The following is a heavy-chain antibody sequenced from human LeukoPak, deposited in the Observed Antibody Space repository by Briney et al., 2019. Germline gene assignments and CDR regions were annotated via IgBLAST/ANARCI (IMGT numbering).Heavy chain of an antibody. CDR3: VRVYSSSSPSGFAFDI. V-gene: IGHV3-23*01. CDR2: ISTSGRT. CDR1: GFTFSSYA. J-gene: IGHJ3*02. D-gene: IGHD6-6*01. Sequence: GGSLRLSCADSGFTFSSYAMSWVRQAPGKGLEWVSLISTSGRTHYADSVKGRFTISRDNAKNTLYLQMNSLRAEDTAVYYCVRVYSSSSPSGFAFDIWGQGTMVTVSS.